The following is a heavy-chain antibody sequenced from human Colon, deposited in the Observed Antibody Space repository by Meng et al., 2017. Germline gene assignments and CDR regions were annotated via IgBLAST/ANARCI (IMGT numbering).Heavy chain of an antibody. V-gene: IGHV4-4*02. CDR1: GGSISSSNW. Sequence: AQLEEPGPGLVKPSGTLSLTCAVSGGSISSSNWWSWVRQPPGKGLEWIGEIYHSGSTNYNPSLKSRVTISVDKSKNQFSLKLSSVTAADTAIYYCAKPWMQLWLPDRWGQGTLVTVSS. J-gene: IGHJ5*02. CDR2: IYHSGST. CDR3: AKPWMQLWLPDR. D-gene: IGHD5-18*01.